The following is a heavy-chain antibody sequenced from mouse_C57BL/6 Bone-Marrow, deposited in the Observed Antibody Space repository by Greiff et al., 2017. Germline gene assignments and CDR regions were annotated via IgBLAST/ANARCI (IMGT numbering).Heavy chain of an antibody. CDR3: AAQTAQAGFAY. CDR2: INPNSGST. D-gene: IGHD3-2*02. CDR1: GYTFTSYW. V-gene: IGHV1-64*01. Sequence: QVQLQQPGAELVKPGASVKLSCKASGYTFTSYWMHWVKQRPGQGLEWIGMINPNSGSTNYNEKFKSKATLTVDKSSSTAYMQLSSLTSEDSAVXYCAAQTAQAGFAYWGQGTLVTVSA. J-gene: IGHJ3*01.